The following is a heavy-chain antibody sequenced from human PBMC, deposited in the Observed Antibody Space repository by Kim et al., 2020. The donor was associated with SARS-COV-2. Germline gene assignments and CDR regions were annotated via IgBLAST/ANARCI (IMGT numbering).Heavy chain of an antibody. CDR3: ATNGEFGSGSYYYY. J-gene: IGHJ4*02. CDR2: ISGSGGST. Sequence: GGSLRLSCAASGFTFSSYAMSWVRQAPGKGLEWVSSISGSGGSTYDADSVKGRFTISRDNSKNMVFLQMNSLRAEDTAIYYCATNGEFGSGSYYYYWGQGTLVTVSS. D-gene: IGHD3-10*01. CDR1: GFTFSSYA. V-gene: IGHV3-23*01.